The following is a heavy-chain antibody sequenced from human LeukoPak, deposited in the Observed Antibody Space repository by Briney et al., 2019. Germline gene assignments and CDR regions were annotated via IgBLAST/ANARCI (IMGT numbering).Heavy chain of an antibody. D-gene: IGHD1-26*01. CDR1: GGSINSGSYF. CDR3: ARSNSGSYRELDY. J-gene: IGHJ4*02. CDR2: IYTSGIT. V-gene: IGHV4-61*02. Sequence: SQTLSLTCTVSGGSINSGSYFWSWIRQPAGKGLEWIGRIYTSGITNYNSSLMSRATISIDTSKNQFSLKLSSVTAADTAVYYCARSNSGSYRELDYWGQGALVTVSP.